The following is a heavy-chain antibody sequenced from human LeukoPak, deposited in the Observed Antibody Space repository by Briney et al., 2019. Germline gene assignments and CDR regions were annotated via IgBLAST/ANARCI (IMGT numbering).Heavy chain of an antibody. D-gene: IGHD2-21*02. V-gene: IGHV4-34*01. CDR1: GGSSSGYS. CDR2: INHSGST. J-gene: IGHJ4*02. CDR3: AREGGTVFEVVTAAFDY. Sequence: SETLSLTCAVYGGSSSGYSWSWIRHPPGKVLEWIGEINHSGSTNYNPSLKSRVTISVDTSKNQFSLKLSSVTAADTAVYYCAREGGTVFEVVTAAFDYWGQGTLVTVSS.